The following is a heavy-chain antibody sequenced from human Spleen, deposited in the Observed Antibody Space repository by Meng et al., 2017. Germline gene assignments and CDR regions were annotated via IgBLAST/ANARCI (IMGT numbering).Heavy chain of an antibody. CDR1: GFTFSGYY. CDR3: ARDPRNKGFDP. Sequence: VDRWACGGGFVKPGGALRLSCAASGFTFSGYYMSWIRQGPGKGLECLSYISGPGSHILYADSVKGRFTVSRDNAKNLMYLQMNGLRAEDTAVYYCARDPRNKGFDPWGQGTLVTVSS. V-gene: IGHV3-11*04. CDR2: ISGPGSHI. J-gene: IGHJ5*02.